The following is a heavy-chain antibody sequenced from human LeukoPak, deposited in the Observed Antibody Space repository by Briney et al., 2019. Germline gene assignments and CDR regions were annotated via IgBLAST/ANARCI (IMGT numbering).Heavy chain of an antibody. CDR2: INHSGST. Sequence: PSETLSLTCAVYGGSLSGYYWSWIRQPPGKGLEWIGEINHSGSTNYNPSLKSRVTISVDTSKNQFSLKLSSVTAADTAVYYCARGYDAFDIWGQGTMVTVSS. CDR1: GGSLSGYY. V-gene: IGHV4-34*01. J-gene: IGHJ3*02. CDR3: ARGYDAFDI.